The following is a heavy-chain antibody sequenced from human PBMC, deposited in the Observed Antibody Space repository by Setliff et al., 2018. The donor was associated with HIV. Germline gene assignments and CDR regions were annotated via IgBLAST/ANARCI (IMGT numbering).Heavy chain of an antibody. CDR2: INPNSGGT. V-gene: IGHV1-2*02. CDR3: ARAFDVLTGYFDC. Sequence: GASVKVSCKAPGYTFTGYYMHWVRQAPGQGLEWMGWINPNSGGTNYAQKFQGRVTMTRDTSISTAYMELSRLRSDDTAVYYCARAFDVLTGYFDCWGQGTLVTVSS. J-gene: IGHJ4*02. CDR1: GYTFTGYY. D-gene: IGHD3-9*01.